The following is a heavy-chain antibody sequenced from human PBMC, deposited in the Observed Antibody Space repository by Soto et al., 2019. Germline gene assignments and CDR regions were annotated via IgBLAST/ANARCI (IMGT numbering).Heavy chain of an antibody. D-gene: IGHD6-6*01. CDR2: IYYSGNT. CDR3: ARHVRGDSSSSGGWFDP. Sequence: QLQLQESGPGLVKPSETLSLTCTVSGGSITSSGYYWGWIRQPPGKGLEWIGSIYYSGNTYYNPSRNSRVIISVDTSKTGFSLKLSSVTAADAAVYYCARHVRGDSSSSGGWFDPWGQGTLVTVSS. V-gene: IGHV4-39*01. CDR1: GGSITSSGYY. J-gene: IGHJ5*02.